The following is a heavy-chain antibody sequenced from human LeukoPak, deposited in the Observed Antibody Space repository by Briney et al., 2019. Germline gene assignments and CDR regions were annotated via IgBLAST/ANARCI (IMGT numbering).Heavy chain of an antibody. CDR3: VRDLGGRSGH. D-gene: IGHD1-26*01. Sequence: GGSLRLSCAASGVTVSSNYMSWVRQAPGKGLEWVSSISSSSRDINYADSVKGRFTIFRDNAKNTLYLQMNSLRAEDTAVYYCVRDLGGRSGHWGQGTLVTVSS. J-gene: IGHJ4*02. CDR2: ISSSSRDI. CDR1: GVTVSSNY. V-gene: IGHV3-21*01.